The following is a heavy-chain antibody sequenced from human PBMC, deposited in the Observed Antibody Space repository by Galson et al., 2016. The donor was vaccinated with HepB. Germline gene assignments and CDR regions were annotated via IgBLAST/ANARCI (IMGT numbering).Heavy chain of an antibody. D-gene: IGHD3-16*02. V-gene: IGHV3-48*02. CDR2: ISSRTSTI. CDR3: ARGSTVFTFGGSIDSFDY. J-gene: IGHJ4*02. CDR1: GFSFTTYT. Sequence: SLRLSCAASGFSFTTYTMNWVRQAPGKGLEWVSHISSRTSTIYYADSVKGRFTISRDNAKNSLYLQMNNLSDEDTAVYYCARGSTVFTFGGSIDSFDYWGQGTLVTVSS.